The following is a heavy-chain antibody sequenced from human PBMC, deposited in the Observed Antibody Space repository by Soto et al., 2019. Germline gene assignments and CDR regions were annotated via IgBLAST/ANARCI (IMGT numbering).Heavy chain of an antibody. D-gene: IGHD2-21*02. Sequence: GASVKVSCKASGYTFTNYFIHWVRQAPGQGLESLGWINLNTGGSVSEQTFRGRVTMTSDTSMSTAYMELSSLRIDDTAIYFCARGTLAVTAPAGLFDYSLGVWGQGTTVTVSS. V-gene: IGHV1-2*02. CDR2: INLNTGGS. J-gene: IGHJ6*01. CDR1: GYTFTNYF. CDR3: ARGTLAVTAPAGLFDYSLGV.